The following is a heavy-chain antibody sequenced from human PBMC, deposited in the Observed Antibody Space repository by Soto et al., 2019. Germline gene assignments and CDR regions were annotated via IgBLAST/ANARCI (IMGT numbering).Heavy chain of an antibody. V-gene: IGHV4-59*12. CDR1: GGSISSYY. D-gene: IGHD6-19*01. Sequence: PSETLSLTCSVSGGSISSYYWSWIRQPPGKGLEWIGYIYYTGSTNSNLSLKSRVTISVDTSKNQFSLKLSSVTAADTAVYYCARDQLDSSGSEPIYYYYGMDVWDQGTTVTVSS. CDR3: ARDQLDSSGSEPIYYYYGMDV. CDR2: IYYTGST. J-gene: IGHJ6*02.